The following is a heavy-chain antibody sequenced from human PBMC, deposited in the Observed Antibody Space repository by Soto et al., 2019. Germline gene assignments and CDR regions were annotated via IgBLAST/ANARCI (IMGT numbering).Heavy chain of an antibody. CDR1: GYTFTSYD. CDR3: ARDSCPPPGVSYMYV. CDR2: MNPNSGNT. D-gene: IGHD2-15*01. V-gene: IGHV1-8*01. Sequence: ASVKVSCKASGYTFTSYDINWVRQATGQGLEWMGWMNPNSGNTGSAQKFQSRVTMTRNTSISTAYMELSSLRSEDTAVYFCARDSCPPPGVSYMYVWGEGPTLTIS. J-gene: IGHJ6*03.